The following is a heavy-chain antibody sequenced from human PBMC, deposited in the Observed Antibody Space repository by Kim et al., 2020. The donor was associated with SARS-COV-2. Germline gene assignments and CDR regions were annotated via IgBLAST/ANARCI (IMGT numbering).Heavy chain of an antibody. CDR3: ARDGRTLGDYHWFDR. Sequence: GGSLRLSCAASGFSFSIYSMNWVRQAPGKGLEWVSSIGTITTYIHYADSVKGRFTISRDNAQNALYLQMNTLRDEDMAVYYCARDGRTLGDYHWFDRWGQRTLDTVSS. CDR1: GFSFSIYS. CDR2: IGTITTYI. D-gene: IGHD4-17*01. J-gene: IGHJ5*02. V-gene: IGHV3-21*01.